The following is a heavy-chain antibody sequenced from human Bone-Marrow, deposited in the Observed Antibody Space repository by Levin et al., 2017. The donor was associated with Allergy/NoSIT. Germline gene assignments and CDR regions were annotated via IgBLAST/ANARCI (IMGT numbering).Heavy chain of an antibody. D-gene: IGHD3-3*01. Sequence: GGSLRLSCAASGFTFSTYSMNWIRQAPGKGLEWVSSISTDGNDINYADSVKGRFTISRDNANNALSLQMNSLRPEDTAVYFCSRARSTTVFWMRLERTFDFWGQGTLVTVSS. V-gene: IGHV3-21*01. CDR1: GFTFSTYS. CDR3: SRARSTTVFWMRLERTFDF. CDR2: ISTDGNDI. J-gene: IGHJ4*02.